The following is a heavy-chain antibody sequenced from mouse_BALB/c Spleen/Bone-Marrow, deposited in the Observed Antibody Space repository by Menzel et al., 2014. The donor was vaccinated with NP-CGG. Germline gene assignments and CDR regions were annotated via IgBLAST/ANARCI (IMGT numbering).Heavy chain of an antibody. CDR1: GFSFRSYA. V-gene: IGHV5-6-5*01. Sequence: DVMLVESGGGLVKPGGSLKLSCAASGFSFRSYAMSWVRQTPERRLEWVASIISGGNTYYPDSVKGRFTISRDNARTIIYLQMSSLTSEDTAMYYCARGPSYGNYLYYALDYWGQGTSVTVSS. CDR2: IISGGNT. J-gene: IGHJ4*01. D-gene: IGHD2-10*02. CDR3: ARGPSYGNYLYYALDY.